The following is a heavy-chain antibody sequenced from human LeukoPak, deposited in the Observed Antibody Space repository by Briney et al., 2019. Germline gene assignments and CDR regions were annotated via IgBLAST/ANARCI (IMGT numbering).Heavy chain of an antibody. V-gene: IGHV3-21*01. Sequence: PGGSLRLSCAASGFTFSSYEMDWVRQAPGKGLEWVSSISSSSSYIYYADSVKGRFTISRDNAKNSLYLQMNSLRAEDTAVYYCARDHYDILTGSYYYGMDVWGQGTTVTVSS. CDR3: ARDHYDILTGSYYYGMDV. CDR2: ISSSSSYI. CDR1: GFTFSSYE. J-gene: IGHJ6*02. D-gene: IGHD3-9*01.